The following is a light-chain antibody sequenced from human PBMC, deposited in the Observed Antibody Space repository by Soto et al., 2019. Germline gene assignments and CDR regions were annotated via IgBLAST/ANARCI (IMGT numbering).Light chain of an antibody. CDR3: QQYCSSPWT. Sequence: DIVMTQSPDSLAVSLGERATINCRSSQSVLYSSSYKNYLAWYQQKPGQPPKLLIYWASTRESGVPDRFSGSGSGTDFTLTISSLQAEDVGVYYWQQYCSSPWTFGQGTKVEIK. CDR1: QSVLYSSSYKNY. CDR2: WAS. J-gene: IGKJ1*01. V-gene: IGKV4-1*01.